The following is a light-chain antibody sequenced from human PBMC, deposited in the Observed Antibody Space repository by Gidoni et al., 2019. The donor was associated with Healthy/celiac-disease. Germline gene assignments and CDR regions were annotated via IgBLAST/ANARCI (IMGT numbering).Light chain of an antibody. J-gene: IGLJ2*01. CDR1: KLGDKY. V-gene: IGLV3-1*01. CDR2: QDS. CDR3: QAWDSSTVV. Sequence: SYELTQPPSVSVSPGQTASITCAGDKLGDKYACWYQQKPGQSPVLVIYQDSKRPSGIPERFSGSNSGNTATLTIRRTQAIDEADYYCQAWDSSTVVFGGGTKLTVL.